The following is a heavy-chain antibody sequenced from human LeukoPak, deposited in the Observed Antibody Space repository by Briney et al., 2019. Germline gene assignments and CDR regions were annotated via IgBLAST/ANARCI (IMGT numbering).Heavy chain of an antibody. CDR1: GFTFDDYA. Sequence: GGSLRLSCAASGFTFDDYAIHWVRQAPGKGLEWVSGISWNSGSIGYADSVKGRFTISRDNSKNSLYLQMSSLRADDTAVYYCARDATRGGDNDYWGQGTRVIVSS. CDR2: ISWNSGSI. D-gene: IGHD2-21*02. CDR3: ARDATRGGDNDY. V-gene: IGHV3-9*01. J-gene: IGHJ4*02.